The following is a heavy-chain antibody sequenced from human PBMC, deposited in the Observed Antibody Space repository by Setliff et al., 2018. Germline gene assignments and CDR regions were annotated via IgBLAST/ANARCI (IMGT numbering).Heavy chain of an antibody. CDR1: GGSISSGSYY. J-gene: IGHJ6*02. D-gene: IGHD6-13*01. CDR2: FHTGGST. Sequence: SETLSLTCTVSGGSISSGSYYWSWIRQPAGKGLEWIGHFHTGGSTNYNRSLKSRVTISVDTSKNQFSLKLSSVTAADTAVYYCARVAAYSSSWYNYYYGMDVWGQGTTVTV. V-gene: IGHV4-61*09. CDR3: ARVAAYSSSWYNYYYGMDV.